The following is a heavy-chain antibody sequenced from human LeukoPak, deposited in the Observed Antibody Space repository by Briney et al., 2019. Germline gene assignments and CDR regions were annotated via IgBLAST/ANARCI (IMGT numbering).Heavy chain of an antibody. CDR2: INSVGSFT. Sequence: GGSLRLSCAASEFIFSNYWMHWVRQAPGKGLVWVSRINSVGSFTSYADSVKGRFTISRDNAKNTLYLQMNSLRAEDTAIYYCARVQVLGTYDWFDPWGQGTLVTVSS. D-gene: IGHD4/OR15-4a*01. CDR1: EFIFSNYW. J-gene: IGHJ5*02. CDR3: ARVQVLGTYDWFDP. V-gene: IGHV3-74*01.